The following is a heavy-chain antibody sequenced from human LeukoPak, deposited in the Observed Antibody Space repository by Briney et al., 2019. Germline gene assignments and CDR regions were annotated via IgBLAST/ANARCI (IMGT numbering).Heavy chain of an antibody. D-gene: IGHD2-2*01. J-gene: IGHJ4*02. CDR1: GFTFRTYG. V-gene: IGHV3-30*03. CDR3: ARGANHYADY. Sequence: GRSLRLSCAASGFTFRTYGMHWVRQAPGKGLEWVAVISYHGINKYYADSVKGRFTISRDNSKNTLYLQMNSLRAEATAVYYCARGANHYADYWGQGTLVTVAS. CDR2: ISYHGINK.